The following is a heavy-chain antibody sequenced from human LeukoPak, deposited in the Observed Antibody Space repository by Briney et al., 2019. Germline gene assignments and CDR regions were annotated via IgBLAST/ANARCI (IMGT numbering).Heavy chain of an antibody. CDR2: IYTSGST. D-gene: IGHD3-22*01. J-gene: IGHJ4*02. CDR1: GGSISSGSYY. V-gene: IGHV4-61*02. CDR3: ARYPTYDSSGRHY. Sequence: SETLSLTCTVSGGSISSGSYYWSWTRQPSGNGLEWIGRIYTSGSTNYNPSLKSRVTISVDTSKNQSSLKLSSVTAADTAVYYCARYPTYDSSGRHYWGQGTLVTVSS.